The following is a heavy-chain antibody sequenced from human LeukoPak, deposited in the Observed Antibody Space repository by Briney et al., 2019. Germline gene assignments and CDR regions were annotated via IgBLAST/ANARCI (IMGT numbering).Heavy chain of an antibody. CDR3: AKGYGSGSSNSPY. CDR2: ISWSSGTI. CDR1: GFTFNDYG. Sequence: GGSLRLSCAASGFTFNDYGMHWVRQAPGKGLEWVSGISWSSGTIDYADSVKGRFTISRANAKKSLYLQMNRLRAEDTPLYYCAKGYGSGSSNSPYWGQGTLVTVSS. J-gene: IGHJ4*02. D-gene: IGHD3-10*01. V-gene: IGHV3-9*01.